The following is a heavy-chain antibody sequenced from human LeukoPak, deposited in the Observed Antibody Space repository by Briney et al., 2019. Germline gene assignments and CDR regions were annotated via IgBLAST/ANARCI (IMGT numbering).Heavy chain of an antibody. D-gene: IGHD1-26*01. Sequence: SETLSLTCTVSSASLTNYYWSWIRQPPGKGLEWIGYIFFSGTTNYNPSLKSRVTISVDTSKNQFSLKMTSVTAADTAVYYCARQEWEPLTFWGQGTLVTLSS. V-gene: IGHV4-59*01. CDR3: ARQEWEPLTF. CDR2: IFFSGTT. J-gene: IGHJ4*02. CDR1: SASLTNYY.